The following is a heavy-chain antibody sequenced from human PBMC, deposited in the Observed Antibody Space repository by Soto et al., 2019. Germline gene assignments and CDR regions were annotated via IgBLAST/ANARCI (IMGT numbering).Heavy chain of an antibody. CDR3: ARDSAESPGPSPLKY. J-gene: IGHJ4*02. D-gene: IGHD3-10*01. CDR2: IWYDGSNK. CDR1: GFTFSSYG. Sequence: QVQLVESGGGVVQPGRSLRLSCAASGFTFSSYGMHWVRQAPGKGLEWVAVIWYDGSNKYYADSVKGRFTISRDNSKNTLYLQMNSLRAEDTAVYYCARDSAESPGPSPLKYWGQGTLVTVSS. V-gene: IGHV3-33*01.